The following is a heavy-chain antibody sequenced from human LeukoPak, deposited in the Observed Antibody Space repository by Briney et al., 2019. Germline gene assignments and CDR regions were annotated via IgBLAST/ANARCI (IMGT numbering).Heavy chain of an antibody. V-gene: IGHV4-30-2*01. CDR2: IYHSGST. Sequence: SQTLSLTCAVSGGSISSGGYCWSWIRQPPGKGLEWIGYIYHSGSTYYNPSLKSRVTISVDRSKNQFSLKLSSVTAADTAVYYCARFLLTGGYFDYWGQGTLVTVSS. J-gene: IGHJ4*02. D-gene: IGHD3-9*01. CDR1: GGSISSGGYC. CDR3: ARFLLTGGYFDY.